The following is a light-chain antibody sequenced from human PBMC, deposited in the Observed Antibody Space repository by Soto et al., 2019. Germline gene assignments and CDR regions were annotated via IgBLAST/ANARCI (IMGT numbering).Light chain of an antibody. CDR3: QHYDGSLWP. V-gene: IGKV3-20*01. Sequence: GLTQSPDTLSLSPGERATLSCRASQSVSGNSLAWYRQNRGQAPRLIIYDVSTRATGIPDRFSGSGSGTDFTLTISRLEPEDFALFFCQHYDGSLWPFGQGTRVEIK. CDR1: QSVSGNS. J-gene: IGKJ1*01. CDR2: DVS.